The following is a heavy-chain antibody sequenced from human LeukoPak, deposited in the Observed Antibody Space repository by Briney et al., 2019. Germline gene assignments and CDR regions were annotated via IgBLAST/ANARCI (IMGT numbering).Heavy chain of an antibody. CDR3: AKDILGWTFDV. Sequence: GGSLRLSCAASGSTLSNNAMAWVRQAPGKGLEWVSGVDGGRDNTHYADSVKGRFTISRDSSKNALYLQMNSLRVEDTAVYYCAKDILGWTFDVWGQGTLVTVS. J-gene: IGHJ3*01. V-gene: IGHV3-23*01. CDR1: GSTLSNNA. CDR2: VDGGRDNT. D-gene: IGHD3-3*01.